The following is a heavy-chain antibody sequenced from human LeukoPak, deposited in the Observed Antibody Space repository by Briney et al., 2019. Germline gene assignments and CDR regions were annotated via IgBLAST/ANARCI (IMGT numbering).Heavy chain of an antibody. D-gene: IGHD3-22*01. Sequence: GESLQISCKGSGYSFTSYWIGWVRQMPGKGLEWMGIILPGDSDPRYSPSFQGQVTISADKSISTAYLQWSSLKASDTAMYYCARQKDSGGSGYYYYYYGMDVWGQGTTVTVSS. CDR1: GYSFTSYW. CDR2: ILPGDSDP. V-gene: IGHV5-51*01. CDR3: ARQKDSGGSGYYYYYYGMDV. J-gene: IGHJ6*02.